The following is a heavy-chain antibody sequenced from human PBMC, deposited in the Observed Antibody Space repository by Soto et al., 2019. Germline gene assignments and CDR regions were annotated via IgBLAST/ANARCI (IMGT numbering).Heavy chain of an antibody. CDR3: ARERGDYHDAFDI. J-gene: IGHJ3*02. Sequence: PGGSLRLSCAASGFTFSSYGMHWVRQAPGKGLEWVAVISYDGSNKYYADSVKGRLTISRDNSKNTLYLQMNSLRAEDTAVYYCARERGDYHDAFDIWGQGTMVTVSS. V-gene: IGHV3-30*03. CDR2: ISYDGSNK. CDR1: GFTFSSYG. D-gene: IGHD4-17*01.